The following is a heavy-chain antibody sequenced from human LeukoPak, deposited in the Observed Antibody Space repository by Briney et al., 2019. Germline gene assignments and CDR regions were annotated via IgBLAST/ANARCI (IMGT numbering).Heavy chain of an antibody. Sequence: GGSLRLSCAASGFTFSSYAMHWVRQAPGKGLEYVSAISSNGGSTYYANSVKGRFTISRDNSKNTLYLQMGSLRAEDMAVYYCARDGDSSSWYYYYMDVWGKGTTVTVSS. D-gene: IGHD6-13*01. CDR3: ARDGDSSSWYYYYMDV. CDR2: ISSNGGST. CDR1: GFTFSSYA. V-gene: IGHV3-64*01. J-gene: IGHJ6*03.